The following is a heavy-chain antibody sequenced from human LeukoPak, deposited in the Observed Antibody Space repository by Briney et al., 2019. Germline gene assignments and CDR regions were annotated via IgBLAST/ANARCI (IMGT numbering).Heavy chain of an antibody. D-gene: IGHD6-19*01. V-gene: IGHV3-23*01. CDR3: AKKGEQWLVLSRVDY. J-gene: IGHJ4*02. Sequence: GGSLRLSCAASGFTFSSYAMSWVRQAPGKGLEWVSAISGSGGSTYYADSVKGRFTISRDNSKNTLYLQMNSLRAEDTAVYYCAKKGEQWLVLSRVDYWGQGTLVTVSS. CDR1: GFTFSSYA. CDR2: ISGSGGST.